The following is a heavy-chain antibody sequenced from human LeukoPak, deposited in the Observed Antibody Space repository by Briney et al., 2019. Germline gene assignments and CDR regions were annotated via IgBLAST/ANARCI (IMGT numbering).Heavy chain of an antibody. D-gene: IGHD4/OR15-4a*01. CDR3: ARDTSFNYGAHAMDV. Sequence: GGSLRLSCAASGYTFDNYAMNWVRQAPGKGLEWVLGISGSGVNTYYADSVKGRFTISRDNSKNTLYLQLNSLRGEDTAIYYCARDTSFNYGAHAMDVWGQGTTVTVSS. CDR1: GYTFDNYA. J-gene: IGHJ6*02. V-gene: IGHV3-23*01. CDR2: ISGSGVNT.